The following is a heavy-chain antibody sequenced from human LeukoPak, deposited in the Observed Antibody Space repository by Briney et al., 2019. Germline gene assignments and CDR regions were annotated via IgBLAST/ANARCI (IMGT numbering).Heavy chain of an antibody. J-gene: IGHJ4*02. CDR2: IHYTGST. CDR1: GGSISTYY. Sequence: PSETLSLTCTVSGGSISTYYWSWIRQPPGKGLVWIGYIHYTGSTDYNPSLKSRVTISVDTSKNQFSLNLSSVTAADTAVYYCARGYYFDYWGQGTLVTVSS. V-gene: IGHV4-59*01. CDR3: ARGYYFDY.